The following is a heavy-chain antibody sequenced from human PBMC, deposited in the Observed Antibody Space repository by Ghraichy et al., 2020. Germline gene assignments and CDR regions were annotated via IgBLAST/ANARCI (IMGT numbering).Heavy chain of an antibody. CDR3: ARDFASSAFGF. CDR1: GASITTSS. D-gene: IGHD3-3*02. Sequence: SQTLSLTCTASGASITTSSWNWIRQIPGKGLEWIRYISNDGTTNYNPSLKSRVTISIDTSRNQFSLNLNSVTAADTAVYFCARDFASSAFGFWGQGTLVTVSS. CDR2: ISNDGTT. V-gene: IGHV4-59*01. J-gene: IGHJ4*02.